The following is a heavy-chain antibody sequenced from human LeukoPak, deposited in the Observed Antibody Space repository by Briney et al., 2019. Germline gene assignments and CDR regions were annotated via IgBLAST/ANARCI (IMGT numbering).Heavy chain of an antibody. V-gene: IGHV3-30*04. Sequence: GGSLRLSCAASGFTFSSYAMHWVRQAPGKGLEWVAVISYDGRNKYYADSVKGRFTISRDNSKNTLYLQMNSLRAEDTAVYYCARCRNFWSGPHDYWGQGTLVTVSS. CDR1: GFTFSSYA. CDR3: ARCRNFWSGPHDY. CDR2: ISYDGRNK. D-gene: IGHD3-3*01. J-gene: IGHJ4*02.